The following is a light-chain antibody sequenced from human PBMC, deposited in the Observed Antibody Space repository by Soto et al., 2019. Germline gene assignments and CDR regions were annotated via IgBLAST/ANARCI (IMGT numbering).Light chain of an antibody. Sequence: QAVVTQPPSVSGAPGQRVTISCTGSRSNIGGGYDVHWYQHLPGTAPKLLVYGNVNRPSRVPDRFSGSKSDTSASLAITGLQAEDEADYYCQSYDSSLSGWVFGGGTQLTVL. CDR1: RSNIGGGYD. CDR3: QSYDSSLSGWV. J-gene: IGLJ3*02. CDR2: GNV. V-gene: IGLV1-40*01.